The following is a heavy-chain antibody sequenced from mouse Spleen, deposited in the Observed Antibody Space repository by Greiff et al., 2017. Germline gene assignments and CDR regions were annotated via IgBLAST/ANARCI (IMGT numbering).Heavy chain of an antibody. CDR1: GFSLTSYG. CDR3: ARKTRCDSYAMDY. D-gene: IGHD2-14*01. Sequence: QVQLQQSGPGLVQPSQRLSITCTASGFSLTSYGVHWVRQSPGQGLEWLGVIWRGGSTAYNAAFISRLSINKDTSKSQVFFKMNGLQANDTAIYYCARKTRCDSYAMDYWGQGTSVTVSS. J-gene: IGHJ4*01. CDR2: IWRGGST. V-gene: IGHV2-2*02.